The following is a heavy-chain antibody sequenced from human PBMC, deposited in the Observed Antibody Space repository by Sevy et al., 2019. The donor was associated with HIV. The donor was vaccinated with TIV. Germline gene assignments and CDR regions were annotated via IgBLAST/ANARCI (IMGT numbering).Heavy chain of an antibody. CDR2: ISGPGALT. Sequence: GGSLRLSCAVSGFTFRSYAMSWVRQAPGKGLEWVSSISGPGALTYYAESVKGRFTISRDNSKYTLFLQMNSLRAEDTALYYCAKGDEPAADYADYVPNAFDIWGQGTMVTVSS. J-gene: IGHJ3*02. D-gene: IGHD4-17*01. CDR1: GFTFRSYA. V-gene: IGHV3-23*01. CDR3: AKGDEPAADYADYVPNAFDI.